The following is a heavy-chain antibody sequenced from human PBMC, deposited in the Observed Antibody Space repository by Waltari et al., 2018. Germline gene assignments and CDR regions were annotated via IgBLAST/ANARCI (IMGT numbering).Heavy chain of an antibody. V-gene: IGHV3-23*01. D-gene: IGHD1-26*01. CDR1: GFTFISYA. Sequence: EVQLLESGGGLVQPGGSLRLSCAASGFTFISYAMRWVRQAPGKGLEWVSAISGSGGSTSYSDSVKGRFTISRDNSKNTLYLQMNSLRAEDTAVYYCAKDLVPIVGAGFDYWGQGTLVTVSS. CDR2: ISGSGGST. CDR3: AKDLVPIVGAGFDY. J-gene: IGHJ4*02.